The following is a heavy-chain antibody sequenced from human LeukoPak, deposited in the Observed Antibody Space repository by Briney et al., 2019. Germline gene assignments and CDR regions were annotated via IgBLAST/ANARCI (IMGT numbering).Heavy chain of an antibody. CDR1: GFTFSSYS. J-gene: IGHJ2*01. D-gene: IGHD1-1*01. CDR3: ARVQLGTGVWYFDL. CDR2: ISSSSSYI. Sequence: GGSLRLSCAASGFTFSSYSMNWVRQAPGKGLEWVSSISSSSSYIYYADSVKGRFTISRDNAKNSLYLQMNSLRAEDTAVYYCARVQLGTGVWYFDLWGRGTLVTVSS. V-gene: IGHV3-21*01.